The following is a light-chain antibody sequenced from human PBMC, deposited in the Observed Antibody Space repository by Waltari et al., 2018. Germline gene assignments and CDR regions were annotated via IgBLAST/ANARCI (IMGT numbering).Light chain of an antibody. CDR3: QQRSNWPGLT. V-gene: IGKV3-11*01. CDR1: QSVSSY. CDR2: DAS. Sequence: EIVLTQSPATLSLSPGERATLSCRSSQSVSSYLAWYQQKPGQAPQLLIYDASNRATGIPARFSGSGSGTDFTLTISSLEPEDFAVYYCQQRSNWPGLTFGGGTKVEIK. J-gene: IGKJ4*01.